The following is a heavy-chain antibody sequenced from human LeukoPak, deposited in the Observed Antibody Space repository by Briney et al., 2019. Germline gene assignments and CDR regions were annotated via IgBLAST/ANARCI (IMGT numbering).Heavy chain of an antibody. CDR1: GFTFSSYG. CDR2: IWYDGSNK. V-gene: IGHV3-33*01. D-gene: IGHD3-22*01. CDR3: ARGDYYDSSGYYFPDAFDI. Sequence: GGSLRLSCAASGFTFSSYGMHWVRQAPGKGLEWVAVIWYDGSNKYYVDSVQGRFTISRDNSKNTLYLQMSSLRDEDTAVYYCARGDYYDSSGYYFPDAFDIWGQGTMVTVSS. J-gene: IGHJ3*02.